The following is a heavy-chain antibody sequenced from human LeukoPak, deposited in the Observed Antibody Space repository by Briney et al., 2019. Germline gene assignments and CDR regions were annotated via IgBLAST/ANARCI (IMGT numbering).Heavy chain of an antibody. CDR3: AREIYCSSTSCYSAAGDY. CDR2: INPNSGGT. CDR1: GYTFTGYY. D-gene: IGHD2-2*01. J-gene: IGHJ4*02. V-gene: IGHV1-2*02. Sequence: GASVKVSCKASGYTFTGYYMHWVRQAPGQGLEWMGWINPNSGGTNYAQKFQGRVTMTRDTSISTAYMELSRLRSDDTAVYYCAREIYCSSTSCYSAAGDYWGQGTLVTVSS.